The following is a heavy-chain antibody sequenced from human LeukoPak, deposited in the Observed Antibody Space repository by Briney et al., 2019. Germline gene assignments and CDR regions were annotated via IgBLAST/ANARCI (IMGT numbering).Heavy chain of an antibody. CDR1: GFTFSSYS. CDR2: ISSSSSYI. D-gene: IGHD5/OR15-5a*01. Sequence: GGSLRLSCAASGFTFSSYSMNWVRQAPGKGLEWASSISSSSSYIYYADSVKGRFTISRDNAKNSLYLQMNSLRAEDTAVYYCARDSTIPPYNWFDPWGQGTLVTVSS. CDR3: ARDSTIPPYNWFDP. V-gene: IGHV3-21*01. J-gene: IGHJ5*02.